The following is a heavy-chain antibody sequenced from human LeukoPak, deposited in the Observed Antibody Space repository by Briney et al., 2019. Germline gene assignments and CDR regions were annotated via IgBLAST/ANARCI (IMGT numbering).Heavy chain of an antibody. V-gene: IGHV4-59*01. Sequence: SETLSLTCTVSGGSISSYYWSWIRQPPGKGLEWIGYIYYSGSTNYNPSLKSRVTISVDTSKNQFSLKLSSVTAADTAVYYCARYPFYGDSWYFDPWGRGTLVTVSS. D-gene: IGHD4-17*01. CDR1: GGSISSYY. CDR2: IYYSGST. J-gene: IGHJ2*01. CDR3: ARYPFYGDSWYFDP.